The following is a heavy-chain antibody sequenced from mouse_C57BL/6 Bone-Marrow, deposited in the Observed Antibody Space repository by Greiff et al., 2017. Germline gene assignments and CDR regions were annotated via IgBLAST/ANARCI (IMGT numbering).Heavy chain of an antibody. CDR3: ARSLWYYVAHHWYFDV. J-gene: IGHJ1*03. Sequence: VQLKQSGPGLAKPSQPLSLTCSVTGYSITSDYWNWIRKFPGNKLEYMGYISYSGSTYYNPSLKSRISITRDTSKNQYYLQLNSVTTEDTATYYCARSLWYYVAHHWYFDVWGTGTTVTVSS. CDR2: ISYSGST. V-gene: IGHV3-8*01. D-gene: IGHD1-1*01. CDR1: GYSITSDY.